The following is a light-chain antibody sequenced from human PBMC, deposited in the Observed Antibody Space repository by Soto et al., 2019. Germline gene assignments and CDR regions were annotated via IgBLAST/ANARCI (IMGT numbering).Light chain of an antibody. J-gene: IGKJ1*01. CDR2: DAT. CDR1: QTISTF. V-gene: IGKV1-39*01. Sequence: DIHMTQSPSSLSASVGDRVTLTCRASQTISTFLNWYQHKSGKAPKLLIYDATNLHSGVPSRFSASGSGTDFTLTISSLQPEDFATYSCQQSFSTPWTFGQGTKVEIK. CDR3: QQSFSTPWT.